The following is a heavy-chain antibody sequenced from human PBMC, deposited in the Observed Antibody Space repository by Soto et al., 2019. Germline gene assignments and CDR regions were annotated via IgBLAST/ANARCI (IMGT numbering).Heavy chain of an antibody. J-gene: IGHJ4*02. CDR2: INPDGGAT. D-gene: IGHD1-7*01. CDR3: ARDTRSWNYVGLWDY. V-gene: IGHV1-46*01. CDR1: GYSFIDHY. Sequence: QVQLVQSGAEVKKPGASVRISCKASGYSFIDHYIHWVRQAPGQGLDLMGVINPDGGATSYAQRFQGRVTVTTDTSTNMVYMDLTSLRSEDTAVYYCARDTRSWNYVGLWDYWGQGTVVCVST.